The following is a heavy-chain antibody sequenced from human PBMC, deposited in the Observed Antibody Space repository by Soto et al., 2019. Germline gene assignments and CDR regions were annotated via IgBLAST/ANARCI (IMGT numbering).Heavy chain of an antibody. CDR2: ISAYNGNT. D-gene: IGHD3-10*01. CDR1: GSAFKSYD. CDR3: ATRFDTSGVLFDY. J-gene: IGHJ4*01. Sequence: GASVKVSCKASGSAFKSYDIHWVRQAPGQGLEWMGWISAYNGNTKYVQKFQGRVIMTTDTSASTAYMELRSLRSDDTAVYYCATRFDTSGVLFDYWG. V-gene: IGHV1-18*01.